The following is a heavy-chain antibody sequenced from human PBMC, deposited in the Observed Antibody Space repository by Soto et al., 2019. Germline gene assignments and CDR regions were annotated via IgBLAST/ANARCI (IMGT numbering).Heavy chain of an antibody. CDR2: GYYRGRS. D-gene: IGHD1-26*01. CDR1: GGSVSNSNYY. CDR3: FSLRTSLLTQAYFDY. Sequence: SETLSLSCTVSGGSVSNSNYYWGWIRQSTGKGLEWIGSGYYRGRSYSKSSVKSRVTISVDTSKNQFSLNLNSVTASDTAVYYSFSLRTSLLTQAYFDYWGPGALVTVSS. V-gene: IGHV4-39*01. J-gene: IGHJ4*02.